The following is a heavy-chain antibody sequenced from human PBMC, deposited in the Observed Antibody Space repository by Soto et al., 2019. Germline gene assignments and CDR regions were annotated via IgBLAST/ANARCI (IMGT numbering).Heavy chain of an antibody. Sequence: EVQLVESGGGLVRPGGSLRLSCAASGFTFTTYWMNWVRQAPGKGLEGVATIKQDGSEQYYVDSVKGRFAISRENAKNSLSLQMNSLRADDTAVYYCARGHYGDYAWGPGTLVTVSS. CDR2: IKQDGSEQ. CDR1: GFTFTTYW. D-gene: IGHD4-17*01. V-gene: IGHV3-7*05. J-gene: IGHJ5*02. CDR3: ARGHYGDYA.